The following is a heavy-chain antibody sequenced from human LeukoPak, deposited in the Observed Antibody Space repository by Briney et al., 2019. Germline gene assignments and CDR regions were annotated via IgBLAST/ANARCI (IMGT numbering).Heavy chain of an antibody. Sequence: ASVKVSCKASGYTFTTYYMHWVRQAPGQGLEWMGWISGYNGKTLYAQKFQGRVTMITDTSTSTAYMEVRSLRSDDTAMYYCARHDGGWYRSDYWGQGTLVTVSS. CDR2: ISGYNGKT. D-gene: IGHD6-19*01. V-gene: IGHV1-18*04. J-gene: IGHJ4*02. CDR3: ARHDGGWYRSDY. CDR1: GYTFTTYY.